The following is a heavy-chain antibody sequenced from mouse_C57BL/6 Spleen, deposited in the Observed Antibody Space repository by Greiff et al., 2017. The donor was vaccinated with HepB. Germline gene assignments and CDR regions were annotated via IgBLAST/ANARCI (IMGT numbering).Heavy chain of an antibody. D-gene: IGHD2-4*01. J-gene: IGHJ3*01. Sequence: EVQLQQSGPELVKPGASVKISCKASGYTFTDYYMNWVKQSHGKSLEWIGDINPNNGGTSYNQKFKGKATLTVDKSSSTAYMELRSLTSEDSAVYYCAREWDYDGGFGFAYWGQGTLVTVSA. V-gene: IGHV1-26*01. CDR3: AREWDYDGGFGFAY. CDR2: INPNNGGT. CDR1: GYTFTDYY.